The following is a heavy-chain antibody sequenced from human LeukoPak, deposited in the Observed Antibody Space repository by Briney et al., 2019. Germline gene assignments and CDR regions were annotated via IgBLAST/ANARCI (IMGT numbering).Heavy chain of an antibody. V-gene: IGHV4-4*07. Sequence: TPSETLSLTCTVSGDSISGHYWSWIRQPAGKEPEWIGRVHTTRGTNYNSSLKSRLTMSVDTSKNQFSLHLTSVTAADTAVYYCAKGGESSLPFDYWGQGTLVTVSS. CDR2: VHTTRGT. D-gene: IGHD6-6*01. CDR3: AKGGESSLPFDY. CDR1: GDSISGHY. J-gene: IGHJ4*02.